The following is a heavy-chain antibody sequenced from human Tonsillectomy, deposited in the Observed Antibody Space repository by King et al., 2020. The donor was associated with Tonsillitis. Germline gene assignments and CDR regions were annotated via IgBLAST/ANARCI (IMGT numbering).Heavy chain of an antibody. V-gene: IGHV3-23*04. Sequence: EVQLVESGGGLVQPGGSLRLSCAASGFTFSSYAMSWVRQAPGKGLEWVSGISASGGSTYYADSVKGRFTISRDNSKNTLYVQMNSLRAEDTAVYYCAKASIRATVIPPWYYFDNWGQGTLVTVSS. D-gene: IGHD4-23*01. J-gene: IGHJ4*02. CDR2: ISASGGST. CDR1: GFTFSSYA. CDR3: AKASIRATVIPPWYYFDN.